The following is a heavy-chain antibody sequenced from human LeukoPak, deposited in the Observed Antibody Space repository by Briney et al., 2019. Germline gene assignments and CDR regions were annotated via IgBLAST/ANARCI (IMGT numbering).Heavy chain of an antibody. Sequence: GGSLRLSCAASGFTVSSNYMSWVRQAPGKGLEWVSVIYSGGSTYYADSVKGRFTISRDNSKNTLYLQMNSLRAEDTAVYYCAGTYYYDSSGYSAFDIWGQETMVTVSS. CDR3: AGTYYYDSSGYSAFDI. CDR2: IYSGGST. J-gene: IGHJ3*02. CDR1: GFTVSSNY. D-gene: IGHD3-22*01. V-gene: IGHV3-53*01.